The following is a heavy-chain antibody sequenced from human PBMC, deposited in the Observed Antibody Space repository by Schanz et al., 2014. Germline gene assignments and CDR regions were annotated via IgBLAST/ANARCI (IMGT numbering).Heavy chain of an antibody. CDR3: AVLGGFGELPLDY. V-gene: IGHV3-7*01. Sequence: EVQLVESGGGLVQPGGSLRLSCAASGFTFSSYWMSWVRQAPGKGLEWVANIKQDGSDKHYVDSVKGRFTISRDNSKNTLYLQMNSLRAEDTAVYYCAVLGGFGELPLDYRGQGTLVTVSS. CDR2: IKQDGSDK. D-gene: IGHD3-10*01. CDR1: GFTFSSYW. J-gene: IGHJ4*02.